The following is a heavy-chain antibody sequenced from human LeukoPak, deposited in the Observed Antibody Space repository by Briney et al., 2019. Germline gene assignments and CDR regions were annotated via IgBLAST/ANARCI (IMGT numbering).Heavy chain of an antibody. CDR3: AKAPGPAAVGGFDY. D-gene: IGHD2-2*01. CDR2: ISGSGDST. J-gene: IGHJ4*02. CDR1: GFTFSSYA. Sequence: PGGSLRLSCAASGFTFSSYAMSWVRQAPGKGLEWVSAISGSGDSTYYAGSVKGRFTSSRDNSKNTLYLQMNSLRVEDTAVYYCAKAPGPAAVGGFDYWGQGTLVTVSS. V-gene: IGHV3-23*01.